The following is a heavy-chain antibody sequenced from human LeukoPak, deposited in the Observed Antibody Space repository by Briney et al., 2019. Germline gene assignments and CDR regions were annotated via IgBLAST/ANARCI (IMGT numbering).Heavy chain of an antibody. CDR3: SVMHRYYDGSGYWVQ. Sequence: GGSLRLSCAASGFPFSDYWMHWVRQAPGKGLEWVARIYSDVRRIKYADSVKGRFTISRDNAKNTLYLQMNGLRVEDTAVYYCSVMHRYYDGSGYWVQWGQGTLVTVSS. V-gene: IGHV3-74*01. J-gene: IGHJ4*02. D-gene: IGHD3-22*01. CDR1: GFPFSDYW. CDR2: IYSDVRRI.